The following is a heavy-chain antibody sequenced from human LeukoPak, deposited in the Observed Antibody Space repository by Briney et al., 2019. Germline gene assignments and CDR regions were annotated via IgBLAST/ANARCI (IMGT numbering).Heavy chain of an antibody. CDR1: GFTFSGSA. D-gene: IGHD3-10*01. CDR3: TRPRDSNWFDP. Sequence: GGSLRLSCAASGFTFSGSAMHWVRQAFGKGLEWVGRIRSKANSYATAYAASVKGRFTISRDDSKNTAYLQMNSLKTEDTAVYYCTRPRDSNWFDPWGQGTLVTVSS. J-gene: IGHJ5*02. V-gene: IGHV3-73*01. CDR2: IRSKANSYAT.